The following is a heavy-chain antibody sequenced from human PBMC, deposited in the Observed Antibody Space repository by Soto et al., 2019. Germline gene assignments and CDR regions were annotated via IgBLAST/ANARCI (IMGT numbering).Heavy chain of an antibody. V-gene: IGHV3-73*02. CDR1: GFTFSGSA. J-gene: IGHJ2*01. D-gene: IGHD4-17*01. CDR3: TRHDGDYVRDWYFDL. Sequence: EVQLVESGGGLVQPGGSLKLSCAASGFTFSGSAMHWVRQASGKGLEWLGRIRGKANNYATAYAASVKGRFTISRDDSQNTAYLQMNSLKTEDTAVYYCTRHDGDYVRDWYFDLWGRGTLITVSS. CDR2: IRGKANNYAT.